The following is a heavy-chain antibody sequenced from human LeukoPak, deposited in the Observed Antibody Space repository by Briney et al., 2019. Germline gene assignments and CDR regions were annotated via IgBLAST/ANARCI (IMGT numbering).Heavy chain of an antibody. J-gene: IGHJ4*02. CDR2: IYHSGST. Sequence: PSETLSLTCTVSGGSISRGGYYWSWIRQHPGKGLEWIGYIYHSGSTYYNPSLKSRVTISVDTSKNQFSLKLSSVTAADTAVYYCARQERYYDFWSGYSTPYYFDYWGQGTLVTVSS. V-gene: IGHV4-31*03. D-gene: IGHD3-3*01. CDR3: ARQERYYDFWSGYSTPYYFDY. CDR1: GGSISRGGYY.